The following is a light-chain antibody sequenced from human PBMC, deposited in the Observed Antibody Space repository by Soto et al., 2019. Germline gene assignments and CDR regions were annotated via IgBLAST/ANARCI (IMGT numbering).Light chain of an antibody. CDR1: PRVLYSSNNNNY. V-gene: IGKV4-1*01. CDR3: QQFHSYSWT. J-gene: IGKJ1*01. CDR2: DAS. Sequence: DIVMTQSPDSLAVSLGERATINCKSSPRVLYSSNNNNYIAWYQQKPGKAPKLLIYDASSLQSGVPSRFSGSGSGTEFTLTISSLQPDDFATYYCQQFHSYSWTFGQGTKVDIK.